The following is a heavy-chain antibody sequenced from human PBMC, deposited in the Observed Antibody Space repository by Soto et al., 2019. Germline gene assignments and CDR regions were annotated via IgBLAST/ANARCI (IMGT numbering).Heavy chain of an antibody. Sequence: ASVKGSCKASGYTFTSYYMHWVRQAPGQGLEWMGGSIPIFGTANYEQKFQGRVTITADESTSTAYMELSSLRSEDTAVYYCARAYCSSTSCYTKDYYYYGMDVWGQGTTVTVSS. D-gene: IGHD2-2*02. CDR3: ARAYCSSTSCYTKDYYYYGMDV. V-gene: IGHV1-69*13. J-gene: IGHJ6*02. CDR1: GYTFTSYY. CDR2: SIPIFGTA.